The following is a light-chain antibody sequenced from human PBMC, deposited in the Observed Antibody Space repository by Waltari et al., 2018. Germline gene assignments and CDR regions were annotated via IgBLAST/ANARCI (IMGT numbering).Light chain of an antibody. Sequence: DIVMTQSPDSRAVSRGERATFNCKSSQSVLYSFNNKNYLAWYHQKAGQPPKLLIAWASTRESGVPDRFSGSGSGTNFTLTISSLQAEDVAVYYCQQYYNTPYTFGQGTKLEIK. J-gene: IGKJ2*01. CDR2: WAS. V-gene: IGKV4-1*01. CDR1: QSVLYSFNNKNY. CDR3: QQYYNTPYT.